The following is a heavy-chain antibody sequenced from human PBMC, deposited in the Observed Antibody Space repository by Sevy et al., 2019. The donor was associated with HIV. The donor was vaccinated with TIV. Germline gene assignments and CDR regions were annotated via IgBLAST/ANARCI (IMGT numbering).Heavy chain of an antibody. CDR3: AREDIRVAGIGYYFHS. D-gene: IGHD6-19*01. Sequence: GGSLRLSCAASGYIFSSYTMTWVRQAPGKGLEWVSGITGSGGNTYYADSVKGRFTISRDNSKSTQYLQMNNLRAEDTAVYYCAREDIRVAGIGYYFHSWGQGTLVTVSS. CDR2: ITGSGGNT. J-gene: IGHJ4*02. V-gene: IGHV3-23*01. CDR1: GYIFSSYT.